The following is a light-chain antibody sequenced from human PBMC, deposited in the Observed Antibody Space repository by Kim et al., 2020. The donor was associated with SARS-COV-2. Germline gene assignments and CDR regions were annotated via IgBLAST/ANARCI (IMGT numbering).Light chain of an antibody. V-gene: IGKV4-1*01. J-gene: IGKJ2*01. CDR2: WSS. CDR3: QQYYSTPYT. CDR1: QSVLYSSNNQNY. Sequence: RSTSNCKSSQSVLYSSNNQNYLAWYQQKPGQPHKLLIYWSSTREYGVPDRFSGSGSGTDFTLTICSLQAEDVAVYYCQQYYSTPYTFGQGTKLEI.